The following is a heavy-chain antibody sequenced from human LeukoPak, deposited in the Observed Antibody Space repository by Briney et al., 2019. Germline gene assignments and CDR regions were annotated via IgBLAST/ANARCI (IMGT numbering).Heavy chain of an antibody. D-gene: IGHD4-17*01. V-gene: IGHV4-39*07. CDR2: MYYSGNT. CDR3: ARHDYGDSPFDP. J-gene: IGHJ5*02. CDR1: GGSVSGSAYY. Sequence: PSETLSFTCTVSGGSVSGSAYYWGWIRQPPGKGLEWIGSMYYSGNTYYNPSLKSRVTISVDTSKNQFSLKLSSVTAADTAVYYCARHDYGDSPFDPWGQGTLVTVSS.